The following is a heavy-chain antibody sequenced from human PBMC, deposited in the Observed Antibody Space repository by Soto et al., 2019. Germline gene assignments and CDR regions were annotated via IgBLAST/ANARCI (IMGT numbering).Heavy chain of an antibody. Sequence: ASVKVSCKASGGTFSSYAISWVRQAPGQGLEWMGGIIPIFGTANYAQKFQGRVTITADESTSTAYMELSSLRSEDTAVYYCARDFSVPTGIAAACPVDVWGQGTTVTVSS. V-gene: IGHV1-69*13. J-gene: IGHJ6*02. D-gene: IGHD6-13*01. CDR1: GGTFSSYA. CDR3: ARDFSVPTGIAAACPVDV. CDR2: IIPIFGTA.